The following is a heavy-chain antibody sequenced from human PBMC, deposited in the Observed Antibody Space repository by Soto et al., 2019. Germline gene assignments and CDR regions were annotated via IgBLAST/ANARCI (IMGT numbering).Heavy chain of an antibody. J-gene: IGHJ1*01. CDR1: GFTFSSYG. CDR2: ISYDGSNK. Sequence: ESGGGVVQPGRSLRLSCAASGFTFSSYGMHWVRQAPGKGLEWVAVISYDGSNKYYADSVKGRFTISRDNSKNTLYLQMNSLRAEDTAVYYCANGESGEYFQHWGQGTLVTVSS. D-gene: IGHD3-10*01. V-gene: IGHV3-30*18. CDR3: ANGESGEYFQH.